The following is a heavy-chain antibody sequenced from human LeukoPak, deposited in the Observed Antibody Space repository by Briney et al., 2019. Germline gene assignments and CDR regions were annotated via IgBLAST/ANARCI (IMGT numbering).Heavy chain of an antibody. CDR1: GGSFSGYY. CDR2: INHSGST. J-gene: IGHJ4*02. Sequence: MSSETLSLTCAVYGGSFSGYYWSWIRQPPGKGLEWIGEINHSGSTNYNPSLKSRVTISVVTSKNQFSLKLSSVTAADTAVYYCAKGSRFPYCSSTSCYSSYWGQGTLVTVSS. D-gene: IGHD2-2*02. CDR3: AKGSRFPYCSSTSCYSSY. V-gene: IGHV4-34*01.